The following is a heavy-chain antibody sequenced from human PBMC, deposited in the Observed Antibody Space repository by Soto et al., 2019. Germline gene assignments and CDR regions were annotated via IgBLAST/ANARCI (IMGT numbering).Heavy chain of an antibody. J-gene: IGHJ4*02. D-gene: IGHD2-8*01. CDR3: AKDFIGYCSDVHCHIFDF. V-gene: IGHV3-30*18. Sequence: QVQLVESGGGVVQPGRSLRLSCEASGFSFSTYAIHWVRQAPGKGLEWVAVISNDGTNQRYADSVRGRFTISTDKSKNTVYLQMNSLASEDTAVYYCAKDFIGYCSDVHCHIFDFWGQGTLVTVPS. CDR1: GFSFSTYA. CDR2: ISNDGTNQ.